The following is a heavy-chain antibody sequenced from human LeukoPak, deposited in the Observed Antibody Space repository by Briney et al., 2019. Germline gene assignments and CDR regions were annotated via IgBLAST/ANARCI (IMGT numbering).Heavy chain of an antibody. V-gene: IGHV3-21*06. CDR1: GFAFSTYS. CDR3: XXGXYSHGRYYYYMDV. Sequence: GGSLRLSCAASGFAFSTYSMIWVRQAPGKGLEWVSSISSTSAYIYYADSLKGRFTISRDNAKNSLYLQTNSLRAEDTAVYYCXXGXYSHGRYYYYMDVWGIGTAVTVSS. D-gene: IGHD5-18*01. CDR2: ISSTSAYI. J-gene: IGHJ6*03.